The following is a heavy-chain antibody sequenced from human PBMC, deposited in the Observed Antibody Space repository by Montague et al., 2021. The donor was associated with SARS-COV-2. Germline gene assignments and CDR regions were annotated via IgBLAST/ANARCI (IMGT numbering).Heavy chain of an antibody. CDR3: ARGRQHINMVVVVVTGGEYYFDF. CDR1: GGSITNYY. CDR2: IYYSATT. D-gene: IGHD3-22*01. J-gene: IGHJ4*02. V-gene: IGHV4-59*12. Sequence: SETLSLTCTVSGGSITNYYWTWIRQSPGRGLEWIGYIYYSATTNYNPSLKSRVTMSIDTSKNQFSLSLSSVTAADTAVYYCARGRQHINMVVVVVTGGEYYFDFWGQGTLVAVSS.